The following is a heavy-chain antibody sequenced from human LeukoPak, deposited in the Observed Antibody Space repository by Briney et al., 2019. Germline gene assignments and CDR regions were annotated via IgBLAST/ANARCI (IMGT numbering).Heavy chain of an antibody. V-gene: IGHV3-53*01. D-gene: IGHD6-13*01. CDR2: LYRGGQT. Sequence: GGSLRLSCAVSGLSVNNSYINWIRQAPGKGLEWVSVLYRGGQTYYADSVKGRFTISRDNSKNTLFLQMNSLRVEDTAVYYCARGSLIGHSSSWYLFDYWGQGALVTVSS. CDR3: ARGSLIGHSSSWYLFDY. J-gene: IGHJ4*02. CDR1: GLSVNNSY.